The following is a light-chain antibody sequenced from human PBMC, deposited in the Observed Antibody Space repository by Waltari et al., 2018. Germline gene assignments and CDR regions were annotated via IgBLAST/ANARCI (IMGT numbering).Light chain of an antibody. CDR1: QTIGRS. V-gene: IGKV3-15*01. J-gene: IGKJ1*01. CDR3: QQYNNWPPGT. Sequence: ETVVTQSPATLSVSPGERVPLSCRTSQTIGRSLAWYQQKPGKAPRLVIYGASIRATGIPARFSGSGSETEFALTISGLQSEDFAVYYCQQYNNWPPGTFGQGTKVEI. CDR2: GAS.